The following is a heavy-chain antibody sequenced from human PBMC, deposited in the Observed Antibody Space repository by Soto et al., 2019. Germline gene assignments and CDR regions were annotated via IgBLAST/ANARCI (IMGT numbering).Heavy chain of an antibody. CDR1: GDSIRGGGHY. CDR3: ARAQPRTTTFGVVIIDAFDF. V-gene: IGHV4-31*03. J-gene: IGHJ3*01. Sequence: QVHLQESGPGLVKPSQILSLTCTVFGDSIRGGGHYWSWIRQYPGKGLEWIGYIHYTGSTRYNPTLESRVTISVDTSNNQFSLQLSSVTAADTAVYYCARAQPRTTTFGVVIIDAFDFWGQGKMVTVSS. D-gene: IGHD3-3*01. CDR2: IHYTGST.